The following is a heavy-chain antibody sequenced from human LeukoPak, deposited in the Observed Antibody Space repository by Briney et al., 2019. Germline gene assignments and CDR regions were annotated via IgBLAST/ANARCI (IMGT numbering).Heavy chain of an antibody. J-gene: IGHJ6*02. CDR1: GITLSDYY. V-gene: IGHV3-11*01. CDR2: ISSSGSTI. D-gene: IGHD2-2*01. CDR3: ASGDSVTSPGGYYYGMDV. Sequence: GGSLRLSCAASGITLSDYYMSWIRQAPGKGLEWVSYISSSGSTIYYADSVKGRFTISRDNAKNSLYLQMNSLRAEDTAVYYCASGDSVTSPGGYYYGMDVWGQGTTVTVSS.